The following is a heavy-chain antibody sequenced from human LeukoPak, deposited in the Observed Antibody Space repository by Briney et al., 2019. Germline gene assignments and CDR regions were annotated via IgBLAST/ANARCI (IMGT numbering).Heavy chain of an antibody. CDR3: ARQGGIAVAGTFDY. Sequence: SETLSLTCTVSGGSISPYYWNWIRQPPGKGLEWIGYIYYSGSTNYNPSLKSRVTISVDASKNQFSLRLSSVTAADTAVYYCARQGGIAVAGTFDYWGQGTLVTVSS. V-gene: IGHV4-59*08. CDR1: GGSISPYY. J-gene: IGHJ4*02. CDR2: IYYSGST. D-gene: IGHD6-19*01.